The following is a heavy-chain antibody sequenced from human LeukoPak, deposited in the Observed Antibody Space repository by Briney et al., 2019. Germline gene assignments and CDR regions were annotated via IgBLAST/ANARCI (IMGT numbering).Heavy chain of an antibody. D-gene: IGHD3-9*01. J-gene: IGHJ5*02. V-gene: IGHV4-39*01. CDR2: ISYGGNT. CDR1: GGSIISSSSY. Sequence: PSETLSLTCTVSGGSIISSSSYWGWIRQPPWKGLEWIGSISYGGNTFYNPSLKSRVTISLDTSRSQFSLKLDSVTATDTAVYYCARLPTGYHNWFDPWGQGTLVTVSS. CDR3: ARLPTGYHNWFDP.